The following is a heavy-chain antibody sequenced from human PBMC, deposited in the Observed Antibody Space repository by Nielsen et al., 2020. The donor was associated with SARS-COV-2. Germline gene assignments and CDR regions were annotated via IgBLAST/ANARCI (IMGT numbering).Heavy chain of an antibody. CDR3: AKDLSLATDWPGY. J-gene: IGHJ4*02. V-gene: IGHV3-30*18. CDR1: GFTLSSFC. Sequence: GESLKISCAASGFTLSSFCMHWVRQAPGKGLEWVAFISYDARNKYYVGSVKGRFTISRDNSMVYLQMDSLRAEDTAVYYCAKDLSLATDWPGYWGQGTLVTVSS. D-gene: IGHD2-15*01. CDR2: ISYDARNK.